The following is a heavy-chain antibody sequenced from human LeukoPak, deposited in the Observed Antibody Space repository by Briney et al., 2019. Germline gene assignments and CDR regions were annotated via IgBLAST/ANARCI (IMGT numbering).Heavy chain of an antibody. J-gene: IGHJ4*02. V-gene: IGHV3-11*01. CDR3: ATGKRLLHY. CDR2: ISSRASTT. D-gene: IGHD6-25*01. CDR1: GFTFSDYY. Sequence: GGSLRLSCAASGFTFSDYYMSWIRQAPGRGLEWVSYISSRASTTYYADSVKGRFTISRDNANNSMYLQMNSLRTEDTAVYYCATGKRLLHYWGQGTLVTVSS.